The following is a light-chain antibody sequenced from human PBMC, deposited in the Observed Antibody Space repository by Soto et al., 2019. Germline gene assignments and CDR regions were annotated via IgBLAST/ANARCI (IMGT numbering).Light chain of an antibody. CDR1: QGISNY. J-gene: IGKJ1*01. V-gene: IGKV1-27*01. CDR2: AAS. CDR3: QKYDNVPRT. Sequence: DIQMTQSPSSLSASVGDRVTITCRASQGISNYLAWCQQKPGKVPKLLIYAASTLQSGVPSRFSGSGSGTEFSLTITSLPPEDFASYYCQKYDNVPRTFGQGTKVEVK.